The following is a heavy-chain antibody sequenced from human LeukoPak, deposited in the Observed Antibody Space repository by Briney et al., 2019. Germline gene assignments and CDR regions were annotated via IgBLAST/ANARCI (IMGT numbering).Heavy chain of an antibody. CDR3: ARVPQEVTTIPDY. D-gene: IGHD5-12*01. CDR2: INHSGST. J-gene: IGHJ4*02. CDR1: GGSFSGYY. V-gene: IGHV4-34*01. Sequence: SETLSLTCAVYGGSFSGYYWSWIRQPPGKGLEWIGEINHSGSTNYNPSLKSRVTISVDTPKNQFSLKLSSVTAADTAVYYCARVPQEVTTIPDYWGQGTLVTVSS.